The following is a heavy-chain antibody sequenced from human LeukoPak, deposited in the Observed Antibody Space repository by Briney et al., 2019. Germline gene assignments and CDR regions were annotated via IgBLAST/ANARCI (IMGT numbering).Heavy chain of an antibody. D-gene: IGHD2-15*01. Sequence: GGSLRLSCASSGFTFDDYAMHWVRQAPGKGLEWVSGISWNNSMRYADSVKGRFTISRDNAKNSLYLQMNSLRAEDTALYYCAKDRQGYCGGGSCYGYFDLWGRGTLVTVSS. CDR1: GFTFDDYA. CDR2: ISWNNSM. J-gene: IGHJ2*01. V-gene: IGHV3-9*01. CDR3: AKDRQGYCGGGSCYGYFDL.